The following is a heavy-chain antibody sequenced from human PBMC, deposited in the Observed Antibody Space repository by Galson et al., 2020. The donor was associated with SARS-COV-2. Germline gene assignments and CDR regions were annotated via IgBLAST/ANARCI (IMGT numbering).Heavy chain of an antibody. CDR2: IHSGGTT. V-gene: IGHV3-53*05. J-gene: IGHJ5*01. D-gene: IGHD1-26*01. CDR3: ARDSHSGGRADS. Sequence: GGSLRLSCVVSGFSVSTNYVSWVRQAPGKGPEWVSIIHSGGTTYYADSVKGRFTISRDNSRNTLYLQMDSLRVEDTAVYYCARDSHSGGRADSWGQGTLVIVSS. CDR1: GFSVSTNY.